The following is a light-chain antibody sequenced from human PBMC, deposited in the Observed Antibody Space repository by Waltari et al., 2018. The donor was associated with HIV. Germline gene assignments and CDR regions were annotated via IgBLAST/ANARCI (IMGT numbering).Light chain of an antibody. J-gene: IGLJ3*02. CDR1: ALPKQY. CDR2: KDT. V-gene: IGLV3-25*03. CDR3: QSADSIDSYRV. Sequence: SYELTQSPSVSVSPGHTARITCSGDALPKQYTSWYQQRPGQAPVLVIYKDTQRSSGIPERFSGASSGTTVTLTISGVQAEDEADYYCQSADSIDSYRVFGGGTRLTVL.